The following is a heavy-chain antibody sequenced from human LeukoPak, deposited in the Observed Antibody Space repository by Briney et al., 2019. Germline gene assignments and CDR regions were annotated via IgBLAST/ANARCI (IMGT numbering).Heavy chain of an antibody. CDR3: ARRYSSSSKGFDY. CDR1: GFTFDDHG. J-gene: IGHJ4*02. D-gene: IGHD6-6*01. Sequence: GGSLRLSCAASGFTFDDHGMSWVRQAPGKGLGWVSGINWNGGSTRYADSVKGRFTISRDNAKNSLYLQMNSLRAEDTALYYCARRYSSSSKGFDYWGQGTLVTVSS. CDR2: INWNGGST. V-gene: IGHV3-20*04.